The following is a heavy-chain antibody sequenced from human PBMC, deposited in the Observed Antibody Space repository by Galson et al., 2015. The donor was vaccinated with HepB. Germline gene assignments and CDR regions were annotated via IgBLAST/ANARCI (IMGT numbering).Heavy chain of an antibody. Sequence: SLRLSCATSGFTFRDHAMGWFRQAPGKGLEWVTFIRSKFYTGTTDDAASVKGRFTISRDDSKSIAYLQMNSLKTEDTAIYYCVRGTRVSTGGQIRYYFDYWGQGTVVIVSS. CDR1: GFTFRDHA. V-gene: IGHV3-49*03. CDR3: VRGTRVSTGGQIRYYFDY. CDR2: IRSKFYTGTT. J-gene: IGHJ4*02. D-gene: IGHD1-7*01.